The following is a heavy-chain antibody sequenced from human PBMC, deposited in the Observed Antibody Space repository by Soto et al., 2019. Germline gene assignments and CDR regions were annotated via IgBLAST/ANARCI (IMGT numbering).Heavy chain of an antibody. CDR3: ARDGGYCSSTRVHYYYYGMEF. D-gene: IGHD2-2*01. V-gene: IGHV1-69*01. J-gene: IGHJ6*01. CDR2: IIPIFGTA. Sequence: QVQLVQSGAEVKKPGSSVKVSCKASGGTFSSYAISWVRQAPGQGLEWMGGIIPIFGTANYAQKFQGRVTITADESTSTAYRELSSLRSEDTAVYYCARDGGYCSSTRVHYYYYGMEFWGQATTVRVSS. CDR1: GGTFSSYA.